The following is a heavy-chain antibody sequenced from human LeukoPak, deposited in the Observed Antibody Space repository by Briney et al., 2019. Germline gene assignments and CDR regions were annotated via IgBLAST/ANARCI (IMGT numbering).Heavy chain of an antibody. V-gene: IGHV1-18*01. CDR1: GYTFTSYG. Sequence: SVKVSCKGSGYTFTSYGYSGVRQPPAQGREWVGWISSYYGNTNYAQKLQGRVTMTTDTSTSTAYMELRSLRSDDTAVYYCARGRKYTSGYRVTELGSGYSDYWGQGTLVTVSS. CDR2: ISSYYGNT. D-gene: IGHD5-18*01. CDR3: ARGRKYTSGYRVTELGSGYSDY. J-gene: IGHJ4*02.